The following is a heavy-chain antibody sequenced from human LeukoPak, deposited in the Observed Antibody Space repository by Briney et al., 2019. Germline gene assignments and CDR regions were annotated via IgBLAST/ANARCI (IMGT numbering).Heavy chain of an antibody. CDR1: GFTFGSYA. V-gene: IGHV3-23*01. J-gene: IGHJ4*02. CDR2: ISGGGGTT. CDR3: AKDNSGSYSPSKFDH. D-gene: IGHD3-10*01. Sequence: GGSLRLSCAASGFTFGSYAMSWVRQAPGKGLEWVSGISGGGGTTYYADSVKGRFTIFRDNSMNTLYLQMDSLRAEDTAVYYCAKDNSGSYSPSKFDHWGQGTLVTVSS.